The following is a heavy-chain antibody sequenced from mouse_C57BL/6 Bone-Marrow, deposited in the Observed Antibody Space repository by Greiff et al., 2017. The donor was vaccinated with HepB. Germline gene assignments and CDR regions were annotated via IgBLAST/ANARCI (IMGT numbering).Heavy chain of an antibody. CDR1: GYTFTSYW. J-gene: IGHJ2*01. D-gene: IGHD1-1*01. V-gene: IGHV1-53*01. Sequence: QVQLQQPGTELVKPGASVKLSCKASGYTFTSYWMHWVQQRPGQGLEWIGNINPSNGGTNYNEKFKSKATLTVDKSSSTAYMQLSSLTSEDSAVYYCARDYYGSSYEGYFYYFDYWGQGTTLTVSS. CDR3: ARDYYGSSYEGYFYYFDY. CDR2: INPSNGGT.